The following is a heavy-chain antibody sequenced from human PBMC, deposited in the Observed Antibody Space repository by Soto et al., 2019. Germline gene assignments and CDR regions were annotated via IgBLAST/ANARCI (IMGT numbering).Heavy chain of an antibody. CDR3: ARAGGLLVDY. J-gene: IGHJ4*02. CDR2: KTYDGSNK. D-gene: IGHD1-26*01. CDR1: GFMFSSYA. V-gene: IGHV3-30-3*01. Sequence: QVQLVESGGGVVQPGRSLRLSCAASGFMFSSYAMHWVRQAPGKGLEWVAVKTYDGSNKYYADSVKVRFTISRDNSKNTLYLQMNSLRAEDTAVYYCARAGGLLVDYWGQGTLVTVSS.